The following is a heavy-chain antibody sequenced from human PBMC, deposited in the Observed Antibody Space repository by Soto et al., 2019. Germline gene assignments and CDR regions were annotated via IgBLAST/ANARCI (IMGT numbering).Heavy chain of an antibody. Sequence: PGGSLRLSCAASGFTFSSSWMNWVRQAPGKGLEWVADIKEDGSEKYYVDSLKGRFTISRDNARNSLYLNMDSLRVEDTATYYCVRGTPTPGLDIWGRGTTVTVSS. V-gene: IGHV3-7*03. CDR1: GFTFSSSW. J-gene: IGHJ6*02. CDR2: IKEDGSEK. CDR3: VRGTPTPGLDI. D-gene: IGHD1-1*01.